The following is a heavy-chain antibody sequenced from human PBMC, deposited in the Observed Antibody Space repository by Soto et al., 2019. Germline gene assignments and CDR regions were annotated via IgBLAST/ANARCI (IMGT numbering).Heavy chain of an antibody. D-gene: IGHD1-1*01. CDR2: INHSGST. CDR1: GGHFSGYY. CDR3: ASGRQLFYYGMDV. Sequence: ATLSLTWDVYGGHFSGYYWSWIRQPPGKRLEWIGDINHSGSTNYTPSLKSRVTISVDRSKNQFYLKMSSVDAAHPAVYYFASGRQLFYYGMDVWGQGTTATVS. J-gene: IGHJ6*02. V-gene: IGHV4-34*01.